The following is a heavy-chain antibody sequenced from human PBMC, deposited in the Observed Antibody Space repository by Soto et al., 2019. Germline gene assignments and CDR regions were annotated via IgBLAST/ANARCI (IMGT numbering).Heavy chain of an antibody. J-gene: IGHJ1*01. D-gene: IGHD3-9*01. CDR1: GFTFNIYA. CDR2: ISGSGGRT. V-gene: IGHV3-23*01. Sequence: EVQLLESGGGLVQPGGSLRLSCAASGFTFNIYAMTWVRQAPGKGLEWVSGISGSGGRTYYADSVKGRFTISRDNSKTTMDLQMNSLRAEDTAVYYCAKLNDYDILTGYRSEYFQHWGQGTLVTVSS. CDR3: AKLNDYDILTGYRSEYFQH.